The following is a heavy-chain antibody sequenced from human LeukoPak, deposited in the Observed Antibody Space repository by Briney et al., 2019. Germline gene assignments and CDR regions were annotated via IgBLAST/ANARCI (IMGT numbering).Heavy chain of an antibody. J-gene: IGHJ3*02. D-gene: IGHD5-24*01. CDR1: GYTFTGYY. V-gene: IGHV1-8*02. CDR3: ARGLKSWGWLQVDAFDI. Sequence: ASVKVSCKASGYTFTGYYMHWVRQAPGQGLEWMGWMNPNSGNTGYAQKFQGRVTMTRNTSISTAYMELSSLRSEDTAVYYCARGLKSWGWLQVDAFDIWGQGTMVTVSS. CDR2: MNPNSGNT.